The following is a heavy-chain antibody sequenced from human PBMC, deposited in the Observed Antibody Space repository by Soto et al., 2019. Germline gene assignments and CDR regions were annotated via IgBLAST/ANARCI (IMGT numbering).Heavy chain of an antibody. D-gene: IGHD3-22*01. CDR1: GVTFSSYS. CDR2: IIPIFGTA. CDR3: AKGPRYDSKETLGY. Sequence: ASLKVSCKASGVTFSSYSMSWVRQAPVQGLEWMGGIIPIFGTANYAQKFQGRVTITADESTSTAYMELSSLRSEDTAVYYCAKGPRYDSKETLGYWGQGTLVTVPQ. J-gene: IGHJ4*02. V-gene: IGHV1-69*13.